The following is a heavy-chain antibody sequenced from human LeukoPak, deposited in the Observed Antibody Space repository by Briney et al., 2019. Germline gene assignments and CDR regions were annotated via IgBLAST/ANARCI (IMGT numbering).Heavy chain of an antibody. Sequence: ASVNVSCKASGYTFTSYGISWVRQAPGQGLEWMGWISAYNGNTNYAQKLQGRVTMTTDTSTSTAYMELRSLRSDDTAVYYCARNTYYYGSGSSYFDCWGQGTLVTVSS. J-gene: IGHJ4*02. CDR1: GYTFTSYG. CDR2: ISAYNGNT. V-gene: IGHV1-18*01. CDR3: ARNTYYYGSGSSYFDC. D-gene: IGHD3-10*01.